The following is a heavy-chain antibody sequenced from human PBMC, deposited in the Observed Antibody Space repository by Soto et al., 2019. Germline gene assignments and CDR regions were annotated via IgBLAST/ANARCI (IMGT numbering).Heavy chain of an antibody. J-gene: IGHJ6*02. D-gene: IGHD3-3*01. Sequence: GGSLRLSCAASGFTVSSNYMSWVRQAPGKGLEWVSVIYSGGSTYYADSVKGRFTISRDNSKNTLYLQMNSLRAEDTAVYYCARASYDFWSGYAPGYYYYYGMDVWGQGTTVTVSS. CDR3: ARASYDFWSGYAPGYYYYYGMDV. V-gene: IGHV3-53*01. CDR1: GFTVSSNY. CDR2: IYSGGST.